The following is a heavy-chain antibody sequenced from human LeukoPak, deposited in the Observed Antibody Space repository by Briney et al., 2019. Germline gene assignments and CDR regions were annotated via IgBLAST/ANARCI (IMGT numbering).Heavy chain of an antibody. CDR2: IYHSGST. D-gene: IGHD6-19*01. V-gene: IGHV4-4*02. Sequence: PSGTLSLTCAVSGGSISSSNWWSWVRQPPGKGLEWIGEIYHSGSTNYNPSLKSRVTISVDKSKNQFSLKLSSVTAADTAVYYCAKSPPIAVAGTGYWGQGTLVTVSS. CDR1: GGSISSSNW. J-gene: IGHJ4*02. CDR3: AKSPPIAVAGTGY.